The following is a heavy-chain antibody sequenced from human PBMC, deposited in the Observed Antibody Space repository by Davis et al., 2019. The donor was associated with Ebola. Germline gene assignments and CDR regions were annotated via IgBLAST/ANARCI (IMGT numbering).Heavy chain of an antibody. Sequence: GESLKISCEVSGFNFRNYGMHWIRQAPGKGLEWVSYISSSGSTKYYADSVKGRFTISRDNAKNSLYLQMNSLRAEDTAVYYCARELVVPAAMIHLPGDYWGQGTLVTVSS. D-gene: IGHD2-2*01. CDR2: ISSSGSTK. CDR3: ARELVVPAAMIHLPGDY. J-gene: IGHJ4*02. CDR1: GFNFRNYG. V-gene: IGHV3-11*01.